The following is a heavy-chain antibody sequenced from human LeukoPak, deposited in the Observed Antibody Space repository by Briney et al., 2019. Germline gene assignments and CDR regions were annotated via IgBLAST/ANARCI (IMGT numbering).Heavy chain of an antibody. CDR3: AELGITMIGGV. Sequence: GGSLRLSCAASGFTFSSYSMNWVRQAPGKGLEWVTSISSDSKYIYYADSVKGRFTISRDNAKNSLYLQMNSLRAEDTAVYYCAELGITMIGGVWGKGTTVTISS. V-gene: IGHV3-21*01. D-gene: IGHD3-10*02. J-gene: IGHJ6*04. CDR2: ISSDSKYI. CDR1: GFTFSSYS.